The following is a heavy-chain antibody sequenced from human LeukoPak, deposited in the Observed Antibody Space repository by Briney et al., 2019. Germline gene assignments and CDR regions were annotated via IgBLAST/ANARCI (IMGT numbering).Heavy chain of an antibody. D-gene: IGHD6-19*01. CDR3: ATSSGQNDAFDI. Sequence: VASVKVSCKVSGYTLTELSMHWVRQAPGKGLEWMGGFDPEDGETIYAQKFQGRVTMTEDTSTDTAYMELSSLRSEDTAVYYCATSSGQNDAFDIWGQGTMVTVSS. J-gene: IGHJ3*02. V-gene: IGHV1-24*01. CDR2: FDPEDGET. CDR1: GYTLTELS.